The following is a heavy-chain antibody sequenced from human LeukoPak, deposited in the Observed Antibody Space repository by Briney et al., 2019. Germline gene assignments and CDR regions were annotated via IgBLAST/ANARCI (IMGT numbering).Heavy chain of an antibody. CDR3: VRVKGSRFDY. V-gene: IGHV3-48*01. CDR1: GFPFSSYS. Sequence: HPGGSLRLSCEASGFPFSSYSMNWVRQAPGKGLEWVSYISSSGHATYYVDSVKGRFTMSRDNVENSLFLQMNSPRAEDTAVYYCVRVKGSRFDYWGQGTLVTVSS. D-gene: IGHD2-15*01. CDR2: ISSSGHAT. J-gene: IGHJ4*02.